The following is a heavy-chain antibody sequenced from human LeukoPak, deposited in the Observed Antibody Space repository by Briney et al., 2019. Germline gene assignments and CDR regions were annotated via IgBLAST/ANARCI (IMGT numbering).Heavy chain of an antibody. V-gene: IGHV3-15*01. CDR1: GFTLSSYA. J-gene: IGHJ4*02. CDR2: IKSKTHGGTT. CDR3: TAFESGGFY. Sequence: GGTLRLSCAASGFTLSSYAMSWVRQAPGKGLEWVGRIKSKTHGGTTDYAAPVKGRFTISRDDSKNTLYVQMNSLKSEDTAVYYCTAFESGGFYWGQGTLVTVSS. D-gene: IGHD2-15*01.